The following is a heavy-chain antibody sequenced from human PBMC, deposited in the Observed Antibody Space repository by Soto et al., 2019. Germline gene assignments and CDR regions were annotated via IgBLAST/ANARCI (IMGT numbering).Heavy chain of an antibody. Sequence: EVQLLESGGGLVQPGGSLRLSCAASGFTFSSYAMSWVRQAPGKGLEWVSAISGSGGSTYYADSVKGRFTISRDNSKNTLYLQMNSLRAEDTAVYYCAKDSVEYSSSWGNWFDPWGQGTLVTVSS. V-gene: IGHV3-23*01. CDR1: GFTFSSYA. J-gene: IGHJ5*02. CDR3: AKDSVEYSSSWGNWFDP. D-gene: IGHD6-6*01. CDR2: ISGSGGST.